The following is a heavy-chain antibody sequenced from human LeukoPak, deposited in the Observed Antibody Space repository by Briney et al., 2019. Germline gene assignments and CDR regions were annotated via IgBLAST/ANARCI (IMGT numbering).Heavy chain of an antibody. V-gene: IGHV3-33*01. CDR2: IWYDGSNK. Sequence: GGSLRLSCAASGFTFNSYAMHWVRQAPGKGLEWVAVIWYDGSNKYYADSVKGRFTISRDNSEDTLNLQMNSLRAEDTAVYYCARDKGVINVGIDYWGQGTLVTVSS. CDR1: GFTFNSYA. CDR3: ARDKGVINVGIDY. J-gene: IGHJ4*02. D-gene: IGHD3-22*01.